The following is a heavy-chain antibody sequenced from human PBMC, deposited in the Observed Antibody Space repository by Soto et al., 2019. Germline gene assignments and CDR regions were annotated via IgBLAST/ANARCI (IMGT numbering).Heavy chain of an antibody. CDR3: ARGDVVASGY. J-gene: IGHJ4*02. CDR2: IYHSGST. D-gene: IGHD2-21*01. CDR1: GGSISSGGYS. V-gene: IGHV4-30-2*01. Sequence: SETLSLTCAVSGGSISSGGYSWSWIRQPPGKGLEWIGYIYHSGSTYYNPSLKSRVTISVDRSKNQFSLKLSSVTAADTAVYYCARGDVVASGYWGQGTLVTVSS.